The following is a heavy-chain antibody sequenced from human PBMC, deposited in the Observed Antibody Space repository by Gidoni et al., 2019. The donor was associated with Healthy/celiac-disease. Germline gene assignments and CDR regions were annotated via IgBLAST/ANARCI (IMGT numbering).Heavy chain of an antibody. CDR2: MNPNSGNT. J-gene: IGHJ3*02. Sequence: QVQLVQSGAEVKKPGASVKVSCKASGYTFTSYDINWVRQATGQGLEWMGWMNPNSGNTGYAQKFQGRVTMTRNTSISTAYMELSSLRPEDTAVYYCARDVLNYYGSGRLFDIWGQGTMVTVSS. V-gene: IGHV1-8*01. CDR1: GYTFTSYD. CDR3: ARDVLNYYGSGRLFDI. D-gene: IGHD3-10*01.